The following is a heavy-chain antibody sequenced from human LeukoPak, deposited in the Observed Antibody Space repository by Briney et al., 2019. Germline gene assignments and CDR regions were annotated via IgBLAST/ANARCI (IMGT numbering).Heavy chain of an antibody. CDR3: ARVDFWSGYHSD. CDR2: ISAYNGNT. Sequence: ASVKVSCKASVYTFTNYGISWVRQAPGQGLAWMGWISAYNGNTNYAQKLQGRVTMTTDTSTSAAYMELRSLRSDETVVYYCARVDFWSGYHSDWGQGTLVTVSS. J-gene: IGHJ4*02. CDR1: VYTFTNYG. D-gene: IGHD3-3*01. V-gene: IGHV1-18*01.